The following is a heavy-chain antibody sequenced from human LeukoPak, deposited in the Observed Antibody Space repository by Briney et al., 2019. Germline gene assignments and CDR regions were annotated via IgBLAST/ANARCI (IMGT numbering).Heavy chain of an antibody. J-gene: IGHJ2*01. Sequence: PSETLSLTCTDSGGSISSYYWSWIRQPPGKGLEWIGYIYYSGSTNYNPSLKSRVTISVDTSKNQFSLKLSSVTAADTAVYYCARLYGAAGYWYFDLWGSGTLVTVSS. CDR1: GGSISSYY. V-gene: IGHV4-59*08. D-gene: IGHD6-13*01. CDR3: ARLYGAAGYWYFDL. CDR2: IYYSGST.